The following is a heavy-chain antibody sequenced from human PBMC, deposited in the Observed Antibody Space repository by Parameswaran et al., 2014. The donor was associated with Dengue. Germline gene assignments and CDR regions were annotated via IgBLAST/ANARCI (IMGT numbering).Heavy chain of an antibody. Sequence: ASETLSLTCTVSGGSISSTPYYWGWIRQPPGKGLEWIGSIYYVGRTYYNPSLESRVSVSVDTSKNQFSLRLSSVTAADTAVYYCARQRAFYDVTGYGMDVWGQGTTVTVSS. CDR2: IYYVGRT. J-gene: IGHJ6*02. D-gene: IGHD2/OR15-2a*01. CDR1: GGSISSTPYY. V-gene: IGHV4-39*01. CDR3: ARQRAFYDVTGYGMDV.